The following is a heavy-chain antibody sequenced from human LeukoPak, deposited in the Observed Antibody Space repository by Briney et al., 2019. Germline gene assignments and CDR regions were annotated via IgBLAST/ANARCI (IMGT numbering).Heavy chain of an antibody. CDR3: ARGVAAGSVVTSSFDY. CDR1: GGSFSGYY. V-gene: IGHV4-34*01. CDR2: INHSGST. D-gene: IGHD6-13*01. Sequence: PSETLSLTCAVYGGSFSGYYWSWIRQPPGKGLEWIGEINHSGSTSYNPSLKSRVTISVDTSKNQFSLKLSSVTAADTAVYYCARGVAAGSVVTSSFDYWGQGTLVTVSS. J-gene: IGHJ4*02.